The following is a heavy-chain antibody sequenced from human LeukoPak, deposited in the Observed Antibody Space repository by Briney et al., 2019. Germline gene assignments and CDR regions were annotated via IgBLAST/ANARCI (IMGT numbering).Heavy chain of an antibody. J-gene: IGHJ4*02. CDR1: GDTFTSYG. Sequence: GASVKVSCKASGDTFTSYGISWVRQALGQGLEWMGWISAYNGNTNYAQKLQGRVTMTTDPSTSTAYMELRSLRSDDTAVYYCAISGDYGFHFDYWGQGTLVTVSS. D-gene: IGHD4-17*01. V-gene: IGHV1-18*01. CDR2: ISAYNGNT. CDR3: AISGDYGFHFDY.